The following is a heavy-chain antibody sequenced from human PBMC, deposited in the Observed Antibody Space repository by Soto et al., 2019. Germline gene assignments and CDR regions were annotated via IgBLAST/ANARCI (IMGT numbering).Heavy chain of an antibody. CDR3: ARLDYDFLGYYYYAMDV. D-gene: IGHD3-3*01. CDR2: ISGGGSDA. J-gene: IGHJ6*02. CDR1: GFSFGDYY. Sequence: PGGSLRLSCVASGFSFGDYYMNWIRQTPGKGLEWVSYISGGGSDANYADSVKGRFTISRDNAKNSLYLQMNSLRAEDTAVYYCARLDYDFLGYYYYAMDVWGQATTVTLS. V-gene: IGHV3-11*03.